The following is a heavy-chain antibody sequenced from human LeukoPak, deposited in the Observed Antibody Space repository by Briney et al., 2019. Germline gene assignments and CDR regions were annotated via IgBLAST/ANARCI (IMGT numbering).Heavy chain of an antibody. CDR3: ARGRRAVYYYYYMDV. Sequence: ASVKVSCKASGYTFSNYGLNWVRQAPGQGLEWMGRIAAYSGNTNYAEKFQGRVTMTTDTSTSTAYMELSSLRSEDTAVYYCARGRRAVYYYYYMDVWGKGTTVTVSS. CDR2: IAAYSGNT. J-gene: IGHJ6*03. CDR1: GYTFSNYG. V-gene: IGHV1-18*01.